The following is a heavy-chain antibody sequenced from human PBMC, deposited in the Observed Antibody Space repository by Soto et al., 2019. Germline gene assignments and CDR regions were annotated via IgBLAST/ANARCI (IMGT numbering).Heavy chain of an antibody. CDR3: ARESIVVVVAATRAFDI. V-gene: IGHV1-69*13. Sequence: SVKVSCTASGGTFSSYAISWVRQAPGQGLEWMGGIIPIFGTANYAQKFQGRVTITADESTSTAYMELSSLRSEDTAVYYCARESIVVVVAATRAFDIWGQGTMVTVSS. CDR2: IIPIFGTA. J-gene: IGHJ3*02. D-gene: IGHD2-15*01. CDR1: GGTFSSYA.